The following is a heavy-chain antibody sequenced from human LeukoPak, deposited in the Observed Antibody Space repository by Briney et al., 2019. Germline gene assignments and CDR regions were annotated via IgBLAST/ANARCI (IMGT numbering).Heavy chain of an antibody. CDR2: IHDSGTT. CDR1: GGSISSGGYY. D-gene: IGHD3-10*01. J-gene: IGHJ5*02. Sequence: SQTLSLTCTVSGGSISSGGYYWSWIRQSPGEGLEWIGFIHDSGTTYYNPSLKSRVTISRDISKKQFSLKLSSVTAADTAVYYCARGFGSGSYYYGWFDPWGQGTLVTVSS. CDR3: ARGFGSGSYYYGWFDP. V-gene: IGHV4-30-4*08.